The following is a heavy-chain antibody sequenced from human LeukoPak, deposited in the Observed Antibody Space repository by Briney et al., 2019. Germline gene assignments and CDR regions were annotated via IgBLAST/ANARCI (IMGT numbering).Heavy chain of an antibody. J-gene: IGHJ4*02. CDR2: IKHDGGEK. V-gene: IGHV3-7*01. CDR3: ARGVAAGHLLDY. CDR1: GFTFSSYW. D-gene: IGHD6-25*01. Sequence: PGGSLRLSCAASGFTFSSYWMSWVRQAPPEGLGWGANIKHDGGEKYYVDSVKGRFTISRDNAKNSLYLQMNCLRAEDTAVYYCARGVAAGHLLDYWGQGTLVTVPP.